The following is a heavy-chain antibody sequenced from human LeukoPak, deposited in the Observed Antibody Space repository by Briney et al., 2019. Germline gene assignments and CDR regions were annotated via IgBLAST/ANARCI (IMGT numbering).Heavy chain of an antibody. CDR1: GGSISSYY. CDR3: ARGRFTGGGFGESHD. D-gene: IGHD3-10*01. J-gene: IGHJ4*02. V-gene: IGHV4-4*07. Sequence: SETLSLTCTVSGGSISSYYWSWIRQPAGKGLEWIGRIYTSGSTNYNPSLKSRVTMSVDTSKNQISLKLSSVTAADTAVYYCARGRFTGGGFGESHDWGQGTLVTVSS. CDR2: IYTSGST.